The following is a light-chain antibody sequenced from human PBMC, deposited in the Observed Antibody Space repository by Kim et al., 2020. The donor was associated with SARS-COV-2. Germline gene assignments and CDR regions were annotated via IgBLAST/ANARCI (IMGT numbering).Light chain of an antibody. Sequence: DIQMTQSPSTLSASLGDRVTITCRASESIPRWLAWYQQKPGKAPKLLIYETSNLEGGVPSRFSGSGSGTEFTLTISSLQPDDIATYYCQQYSSYPWTFGQGTKVDIK. CDR1: ESIPRW. J-gene: IGKJ1*01. V-gene: IGKV1-5*03. CDR2: ETS. CDR3: QQYSSYPWT.